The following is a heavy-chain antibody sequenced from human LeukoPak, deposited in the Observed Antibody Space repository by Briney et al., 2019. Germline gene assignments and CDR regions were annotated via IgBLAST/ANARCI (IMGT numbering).Heavy chain of an antibody. CDR2: IYNSGST. CDR3: ARSVEGYCSGGSCYSYYYYMDV. V-gene: IGHV4-61*10. D-gene: IGHD2-15*01. Sequence: SETLSLTCTVSGASTSSGLYYWNWFRQPAGKGLEYIGRIYNSGSTNYNPSLKSRVTISVDTPKNQFSLKLSSVTAADTAVYYCARSVEGYCSGGSCYSYYYYMDVWGKGTTVTVSS. J-gene: IGHJ6*03. CDR1: GASTSSGLYY.